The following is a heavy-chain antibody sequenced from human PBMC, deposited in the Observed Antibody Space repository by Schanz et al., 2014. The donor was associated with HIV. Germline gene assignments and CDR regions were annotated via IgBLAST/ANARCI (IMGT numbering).Heavy chain of an antibody. CDR1: GFTFTTYT. CDR2: ISGSSDVI. V-gene: IGHV3-48*02. CDR3: TRDHCIGGSCGMDV. D-gene: IGHD2-15*01. Sequence: VQLVESGGGLVKPGGSLRLSCAASGFTFTTYTMNWVRQAPGKGLEWVSFISGSSDVIYYADSVKGRFSISRDNAKNSMYLQMNSLRDEDTAVYYCTRDHCIGGSCGMDVWGQGTTVTVSS. J-gene: IGHJ6*02.